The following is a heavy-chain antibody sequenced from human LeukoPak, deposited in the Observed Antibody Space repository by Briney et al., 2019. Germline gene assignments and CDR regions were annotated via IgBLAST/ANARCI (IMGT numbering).Heavy chain of an antibody. D-gene: IGHD1-26*01. V-gene: IGHV3-11*01. Sequence: GGSLRHSCTTSGVIFRDYYKSWIRQAPGKGLEWVSYISRSGSNIYYADSVKGRFTISRDNAKNSLYLQMNSLRAEDTVVYYCARVRFSGSYPLDYWGQGTLVTVSS. J-gene: IGHJ4*02. CDR3: ARVRFSGSYPLDY. CDR1: GVIFRDYY. CDR2: ISRSGSNI.